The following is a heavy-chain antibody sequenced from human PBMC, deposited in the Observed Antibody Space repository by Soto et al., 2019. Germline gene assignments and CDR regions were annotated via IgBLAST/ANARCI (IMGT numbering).Heavy chain of an antibody. D-gene: IGHD3-22*01. CDR2: ISAYNGNT. J-gene: IGHJ4*02. CDR3: ARDSVVVTRNYYDSSGYYYPDY. V-gene: IGHV1-18*04. Sequence: ASVKVSCKASGYTFTRYGISWVRQAPGQGLEWMGWISAYNGNTNYAQKLQGRVTMTTDTSTSTAYMELRSLRSDDTAVYYCARDSVVVTRNYYDSSGYYYPDYWGQGTLVTVSS. CDR1: GYTFTRYG.